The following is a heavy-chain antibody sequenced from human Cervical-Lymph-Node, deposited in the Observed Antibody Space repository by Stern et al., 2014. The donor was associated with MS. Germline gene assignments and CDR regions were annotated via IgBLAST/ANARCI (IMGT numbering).Heavy chain of an antibody. CDR2: IWYDGSNK. CDR1: GFTFSSYG. V-gene: IGHV3-33*01. CDR3: ARDDYYDSGGYASYFDY. J-gene: IGHJ4*02. Sequence: VQLVQSGGGVVQPGRSLRLSCAASGFTFSSYGMHWVRQAPGKGLEWVAIIWYDGSNKYYADSVKGRFTISRDNSKNTLYLQMNSLRADDTAVYYCARDDYYDSGGYASYFDYWGQGTLVTVSS. D-gene: IGHD3-22*01.